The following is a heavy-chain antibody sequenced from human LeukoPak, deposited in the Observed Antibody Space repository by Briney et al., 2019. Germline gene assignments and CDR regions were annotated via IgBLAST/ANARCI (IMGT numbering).Heavy chain of an antibody. CDR3: ARVGGYYDSSGRNGFDY. J-gene: IGHJ4*02. CDR2: IKQDGSEK. V-gene: IGHV3-7*01. CDR1: GFTFSSYA. Sequence: GGSLRLSCAASGFTFSSYAMSWVRQAPGKGLEWVANIKQDGSEKYYVDSVKGRFTISRDNAKNSLYLQMNSLRAEDTAVYYCARVGGYYDSSGRNGFDYWGQGTLVTVSS. D-gene: IGHD3-22*01.